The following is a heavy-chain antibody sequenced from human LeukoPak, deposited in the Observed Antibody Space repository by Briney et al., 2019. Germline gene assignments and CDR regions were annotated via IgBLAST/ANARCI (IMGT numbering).Heavy chain of an antibody. Sequence: GGSLRLSCAASGFTFSSYAMHWVRQAPGKGLEWVAVISYDGSNKYYADSVKGRFTISRDNSKNTLYLQMNSLRAEDAAVYYCARDLRIVVPGGYWGQGTLVTVSS. CDR3: ARDLRIVVPGGY. V-gene: IGHV3-30-3*01. CDR1: GFTFSSYA. CDR2: ISYDGSNK. D-gene: IGHD2-21*01. J-gene: IGHJ4*02.